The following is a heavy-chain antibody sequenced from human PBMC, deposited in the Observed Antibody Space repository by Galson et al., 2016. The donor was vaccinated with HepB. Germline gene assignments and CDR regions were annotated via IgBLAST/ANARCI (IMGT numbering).Heavy chain of an antibody. Sequence: SLRLSCATSGFTFTKAYMNWVRQAPGKGLEWVSVIYSGGTTYYAGSVKGRFTISRDNSKNTLYLQMNSLRAEDTAVYYCAGLSGSYYFGMDVWGQGTTVTVSS. V-gene: IGHV3-53*01. CDR3: AGLSGSYYFGMDV. D-gene: IGHD1-26*01. CDR2: IYSGGTT. J-gene: IGHJ6*02. CDR1: GFTFTKAY.